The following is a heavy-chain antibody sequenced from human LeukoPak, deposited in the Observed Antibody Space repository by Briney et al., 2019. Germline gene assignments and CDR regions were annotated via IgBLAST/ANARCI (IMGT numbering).Heavy chain of an antibody. Sequence: AGGSLRLSCATSGFTFSDHYIDWLRQAPGKVLEWGGRSRDRARSYSTEYAASVKGRFAVSRNDSKHSLYLQRNRLEIEDTAIYYCARSRFGVGNFALWGQGTLVTVSS. V-gene: IGHV3-72*01. CDR2: SRDRARSYST. D-gene: IGHD3-10*01. J-gene: IGHJ4*02. CDR1: GFTFSDHY. CDR3: ARSRFGVGNFAL.